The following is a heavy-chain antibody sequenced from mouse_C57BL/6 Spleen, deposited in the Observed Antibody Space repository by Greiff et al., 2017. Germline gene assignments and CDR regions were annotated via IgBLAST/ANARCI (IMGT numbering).Heavy chain of an antibody. D-gene: IGHD1-1*01. Sequence: QVQLQQSGPELVKPGASVKISCKASGYAFSSSWMNWVKQRPGKGLEWIGRIYPGDGDTYYNGKFKGKATLTADKSSSTAYMQLSSLTSEDSAIYFCAGEYYGSSRAVGFDVWGTGTTVTVSA. CDR2: IYPGDGDT. CDR1: GYAFSSSW. V-gene: IGHV1-82*01. CDR3: AGEYYGSSRAVGFDV. J-gene: IGHJ1*03.